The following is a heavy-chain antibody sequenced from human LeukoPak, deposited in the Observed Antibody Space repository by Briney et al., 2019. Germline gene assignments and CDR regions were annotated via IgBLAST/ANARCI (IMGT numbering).Heavy chain of an antibody. CDR1: GFTFSSYA. Sequence: GGSLRLSCAASGFTFSSYAMSWVRQAPGRGLEGVSAISGSGGRTYYADSVKGRFTISRDNSKNTLYLQMNSLRAEETAVYYCAKHLRCSSTSCYVNYYYGMDVWGQGTTVTVSS. CDR2: ISGSGGRT. D-gene: IGHD2-2*01. J-gene: IGHJ6*02. V-gene: IGHV3-23*01. CDR3: AKHLRCSSTSCYVNYYYGMDV.